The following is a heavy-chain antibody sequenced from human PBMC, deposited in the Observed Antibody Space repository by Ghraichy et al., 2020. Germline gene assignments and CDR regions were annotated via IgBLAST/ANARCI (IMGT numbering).Heavy chain of an antibody. Sequence: GESLNISCAASGFTFSSYEMNWVRQAPGKGLEWVXYISSSGSTIYYADSVKGRFTISRDNAKNSLYLQMNSLRAEDTAVYYCARISDTAMVTFYAFDIWGQXTXVTVSS. CDR1: GFTFSSYE. CDR3: ARISDTAMVTFYAFDI. D-gene: IGHD5-18*01. CDR2: ISSSGSTI. V-gene: IGHV3-48*03. J-gene: IGHJ3*02.